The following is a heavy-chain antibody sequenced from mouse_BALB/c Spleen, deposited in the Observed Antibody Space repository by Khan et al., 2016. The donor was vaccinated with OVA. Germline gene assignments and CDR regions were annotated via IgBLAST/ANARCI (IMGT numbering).Heavy chain of an antibody. V-gene: IGHV1-69*02. Sequence: VKLQQPGAELVKPGASVKLSCKASGYTFTTYWMHWVKRRPGQGLEWIGEIDPSDSYTNYNQEFKGKATLTVDKSSSTAYMQLSSLTSEDSAVYYCARSYFYGSSTWFGYWGQGTLVTVSA. J-gene: IGHJ3*01. D-gene: IGHD1-1*01. CDR1: GYTFTTYW. CDR3: ARSYFYGSSTWFGY. CDR2: IDPSDSYT.